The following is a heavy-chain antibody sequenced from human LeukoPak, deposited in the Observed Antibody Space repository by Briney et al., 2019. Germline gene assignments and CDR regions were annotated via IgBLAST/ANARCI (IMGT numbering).Heavy chain of an antibody. Sequence: GGSLRLSCAASGFTFNDYTMHRVRQAPGKGLEWVSLISWDGGSTYYADSVKGRFTISRDNSKNSLYLQMNSLRTEDTALYYCAKGLALVAKSGPFDYWGQGTLVTVSS. V-gene: IGHV3-43*01. J-gene: IGHJ4*02. D-gene: IGHD5-12*01. CDR3: AKGLALVAKSGPFDY. CDR2: ISWDGGST. CDR1: GFTFNDYT.